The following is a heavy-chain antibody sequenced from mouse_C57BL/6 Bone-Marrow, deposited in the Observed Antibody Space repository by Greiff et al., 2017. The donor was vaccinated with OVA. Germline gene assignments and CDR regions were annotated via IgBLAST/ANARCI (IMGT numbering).Heavy chain of an antibody. CDR1: GYTFTSYG. Sequence: QVQLQQSGAELARPGASVKLSCKASGYTFTSYGISWVKQRTGQGLEWIGEIYPRSGNTYYNEKFKGKATLTADKSSSTAYMELRSLTSEDSAVYFCARYDYDVYWYFDVWGTGTTVTVSS. CDR2: IYPRSGNT. CDR3: ARYDYDVYWYFDV. D-gene: IGHD2-4*01. J-gene: IGHJ1*03. V-gene: IGHV1-81*01.